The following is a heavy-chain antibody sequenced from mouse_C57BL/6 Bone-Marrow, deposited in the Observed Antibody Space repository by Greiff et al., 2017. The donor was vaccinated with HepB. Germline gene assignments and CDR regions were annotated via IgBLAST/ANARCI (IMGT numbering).Heavy chain of an antibody. D-gene: IGHD1-1*01. V-gene: IGHV1-64*01. Sequence: QVQLQQPGAELVKPGASVKLSCKASGYTFTSYWMHWVKQRPGQGLEWIGMIHPNSGSTNYNEKFKSKATLTVDKSSSTAYMQLSSLTSEDSAVYYCDYGSSFHDWYFNVWGTGTTVTVSS. CDR1: GYTFTSYW. CDR2: IHPNSGST. CDR3: DYGSSFHDWYFNV. J-gene: IGHJ1*03.